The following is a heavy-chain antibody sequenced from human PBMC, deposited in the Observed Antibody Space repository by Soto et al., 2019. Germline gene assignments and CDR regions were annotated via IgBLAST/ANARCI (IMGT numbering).Heavy chain of an antibody. CDR2: INHSGST. V-gene: IGHV4-34*01. J-gene: IGHJ6*02. CDR3: ARAAAAGTRLYYYSYNGMDV. D-gene: IGHD6-13*01. CDR1: GGSFSGYY. Sequence: PSETLSLTCAVYGGSFSGYYWSWIRQPPGKGLEWIGEINHSGSTNYNPSLKSRVTISVDTSKNQFSLKLSSVTAADTAVYYCARAAAAGTRLYYYSYNGMDVWGQGTTVTVSS.